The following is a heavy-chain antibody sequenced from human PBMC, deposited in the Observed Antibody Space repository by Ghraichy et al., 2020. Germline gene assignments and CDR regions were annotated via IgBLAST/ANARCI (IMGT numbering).Heavy chain of an antibody. CDR2: ISYDGYAK. CDR1: GFTFSSSA. CDR3: ARDRGSSGYYGALDI. D-gene: IGHD6-19*01. Sequence: GGSLRLSCAASGFTFSSSAMHCVLQAPGQGLEWVAVISYDGYAKYYGDSVKGRITISRDNSKNTLYVQMTSLSDEDTAVYYCARDRGSSGYYGALDIWGQGTMVTVSS. J-gene: IGHJ3*02. V-gene: IGHV3-30-3*01.